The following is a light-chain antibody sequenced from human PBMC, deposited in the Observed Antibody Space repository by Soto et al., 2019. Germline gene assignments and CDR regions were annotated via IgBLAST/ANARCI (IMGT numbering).Light chain of an antibody. J-gene: IGKJ5*01. CDR1: QAINTY. CDR3: QQCYSTLLIT. V-gene: IGKV1-39*01. CDR2: GTS. Sequence: DIQMTQSPSFLSASVGDRVTISCRASQAINTYLNWYQQKPGKAPKLLIYGTSDLKNGVPSRFNGDDAETDFTLNISSLQPEDFATYYGQQCYSTLLITFGQGTRLE.